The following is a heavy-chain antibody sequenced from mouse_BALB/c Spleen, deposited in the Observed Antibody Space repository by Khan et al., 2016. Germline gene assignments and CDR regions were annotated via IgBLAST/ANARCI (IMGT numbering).Heavy chain of an antibody. V-gene: IGHV1-82*01. CDR1: GYAFSSSW. CDR3: ARRERSDY. Sequence: QVQLQQSGPELVKPGASVKISCKASGYAFSSSWMNWVKRRPGQGLEWIGRIYPGDGDTNYNGKFKGKATLTADKSSSTAYMQLSSLTSVDSAVYFCARRERSDYWGQGTTLTVSS. J-gene: IGHJ2*01. CDR2: IYPGDGDT.